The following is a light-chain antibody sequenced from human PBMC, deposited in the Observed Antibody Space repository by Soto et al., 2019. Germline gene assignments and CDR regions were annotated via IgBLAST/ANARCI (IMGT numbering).Light chain of an antibody. J-gene: IGLJ1*01. CDR2: EGT. V-gene: IGLV2-23*01. CDR3: CSYASGSTYV. CDR1: SSDVGSYNL. Sequence: QSVLTQPASVSGSPGQSITISCTGTSSDVGSYNLVSWYQQHPGKAPKLMIYEGTKRPSGVSDRFSGSRSGNTASLTISGLQAEDEADYYCCSYASGSTYVFGTGTKVTVL.